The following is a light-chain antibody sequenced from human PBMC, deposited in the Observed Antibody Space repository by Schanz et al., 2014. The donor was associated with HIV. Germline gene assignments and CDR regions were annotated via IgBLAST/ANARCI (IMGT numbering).Light chain of an antibody. J-gene: IGKJ2*01. V-gene: IGKV3D-20*02. CDR1: QVVSSNY. Sequence: EIVLTQSPGTLSLSPGERATLRCRATQVVSSNYLAWYQQKPGLAPRLLIYGASSRATGIPARFSGSGSGTDFTLTISSLEPEDFALYYCQQRSNWPPMYTFGQGTKLEIK. CDR3: QQRSNWPPMYT. CDR2: GAS.